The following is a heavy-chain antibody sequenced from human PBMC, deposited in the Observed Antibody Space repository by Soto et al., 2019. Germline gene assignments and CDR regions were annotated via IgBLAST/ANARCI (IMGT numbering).Heavy chain of an antibody. CDR3: ASMGYHYGSGSYPLDY. CDR2: IYHSGST. D-gene: IGHD3-10*01. CDR1: GGSISSGGYS. J-gene: IGHJ4*02. V-gene: IGHV4-30-2*01. Sequence: PSETLSLTCAVSGGSISSGGYSWSWIRQPPGKGLEWIGYIYHSGSTYYNPSLKSRVTISVDRSKNQFSLKLSSVTAADTAVYYCASMGYHYGSGSYPLDYWGQGTLVTLSS.